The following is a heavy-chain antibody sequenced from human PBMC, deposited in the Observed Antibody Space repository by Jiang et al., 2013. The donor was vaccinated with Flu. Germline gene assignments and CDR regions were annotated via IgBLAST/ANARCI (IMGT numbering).Heavy chain of an antibody. Sequence: SQTLSLTCAISGDSVSTNSAAWNWVRQSPSRGLEWLGRTYYRSKWYIDYAESVKSRITINPDTSKNQFSLQLNSVTPEDTAVYYCARCYDATGGYLDYWGQGTLVTVSS. J-gene: IGHJ4*02. CDR2: TYYRSKWYI. CDR1: GDSVSTNSAA. V-gene: IGHV6-1*01. D-gene: IGHD4/OR15-4a*01. CDR3: ARCYDATGGYLDY.